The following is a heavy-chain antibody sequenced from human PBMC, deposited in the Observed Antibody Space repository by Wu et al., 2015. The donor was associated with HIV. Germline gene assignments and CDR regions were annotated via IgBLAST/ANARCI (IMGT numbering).Heavy chain of an antibody. V-gene: IGHV1-2*02. CDR1: GYTFTDYY. J-gene: IGHJ6*03. Sequence: QVQLVQSGAQVQRSGASVKVSCKTSGYTFTDYYIHWVRQAPGQGLQWMGWINPDTGDTKYSQKFKGSVTMTRDYAISTVYMVLTSLKSNDTAIYYCARDWQFRVVFDDXYMDVWGNGTRLSSP. D-gene: IGHD3-9*01. CDR2: INPDTGDT. CDR3: ARDWQFRVVFDDXYMDV.